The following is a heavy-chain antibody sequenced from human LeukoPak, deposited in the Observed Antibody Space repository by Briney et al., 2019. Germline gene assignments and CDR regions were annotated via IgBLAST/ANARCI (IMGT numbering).Heavy chain of an antibody. Sequence: PSETLSLTCKVSGGSINRGNYYWSWIRQPAGKRLEFIGRVYTSGATSYNPSLKSRVSITMDMSKNQLSLKLSSVTAADTAVYYCAAMIGYFDYWGQGTLVTVSS. CDR1: GGSINRGNYY. CDR2: VYTSGAT. J-gene: IGHJ4*02. D-gene: IGHD3-22*01. V-gene: IGHV4-61*02. CDR3: AAMIGYFDY.